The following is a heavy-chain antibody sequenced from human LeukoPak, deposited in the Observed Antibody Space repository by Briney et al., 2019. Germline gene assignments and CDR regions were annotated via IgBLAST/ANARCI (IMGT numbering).Heavy chain of an antibody. V-gene: IGHV3-21*01. D-gene: IGHD4-23*01. CDR2: ISSSSSYI. CDR3: AREGGTLTVVTRDLDY. J-gene: IGHJ4*02. Sequence: PGGSLRLSCAASGFTFSSYSMNWVRQAPGKGLEWVSSISSSSSYIYYADSVKGRFTISRDNAKNSLNLQMNSLRAEDTAVYYCAREGGTLTVVTRDLDYWGQGTLVTVSS. CDR1: GFTFSSYS.